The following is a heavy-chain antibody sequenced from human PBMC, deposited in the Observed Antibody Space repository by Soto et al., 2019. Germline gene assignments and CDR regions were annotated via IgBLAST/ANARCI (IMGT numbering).Heavy chain of an antibody. CDR3: ARDSTVRGALYGMDV. CDR1: GGSISSGGYY. CDR2: IYYSGST. Sequence: QVQLQESGPGLVKPSQTLSLTCTVSGGSISSGGYYWSWIRQHPGKGLEWIGYIYYSGSTYYNPSLKSRVTISVDTSKNQFSLKLSSVTAADTAVYYCARDSTVRGALYGMDVWGQGTTVTVSS. V-gene: IGHV4-31*03. D-gene: IGHD3-10*01. J-gene: IGHJ6*02.